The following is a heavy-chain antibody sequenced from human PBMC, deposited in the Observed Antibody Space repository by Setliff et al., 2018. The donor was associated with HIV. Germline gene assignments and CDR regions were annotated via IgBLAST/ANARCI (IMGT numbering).Heavy chain of an antibody. CDR3: ARRGSYSYGRRVYYYMDV. CDR1: GYTFTGYY. J-gene: IGHJ6*03. CDR2: IDPSGGST. Sequence: ASVKVSCKASGYTFTGYYMHWVRQAPGQGLEWMGIIDPSGGSTYYAQKFQDRVTLTRDTSTTTVYMELSSLRSEDTAVYYCARRGSYSYGRRVYYYMDVWGKGTTVTVSS. D-gene: IGHD5-18*01. V-gene: IGHV1-46*01.